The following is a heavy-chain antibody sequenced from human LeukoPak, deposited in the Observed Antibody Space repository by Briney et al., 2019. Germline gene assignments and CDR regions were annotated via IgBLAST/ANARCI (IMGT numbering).Heavy chain of an antibody. CDR1: GGTFSSYA. Sequence: ASVKVSCKASGGTFSSYAISWVRQAPGQGLEWMGGIIPIFGTANYAQKFQGRVTITTDESTSTAYMELSSLRSEDTAVYYCARGPVYYGSGSYSPFDYWGQGTLVTVSS. V-gene: IGHV1-69*05. CDR3: ARGPVYYGSGSYSPFDY. J-gene: IGHJ4*02. CDR2: IIPIFGTA. D-gene: IGHD3-10*01.